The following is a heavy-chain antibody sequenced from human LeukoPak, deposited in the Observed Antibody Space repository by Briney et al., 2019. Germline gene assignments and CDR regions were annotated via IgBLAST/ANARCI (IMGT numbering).Heavy chain of an antibody. CDR2: IIPILGIA. J-gene: IGHJ6*02. Sequence: SVKVSCKASGGTFSSYTISWVRQAPGQGLEWMGRIIPILGIANYAQKFQGRVTITADKSTSTAYMELSSLRSEDTAVYYCARIGDTAIPYYYYGMDVWGQGTTVTVSS. D-gene: IGHD5-18*01. CDR1: GGTFSSYT. V-gene: IGHV1-69*02. CDR3: ARIGDTAIPYYYYGMDV.